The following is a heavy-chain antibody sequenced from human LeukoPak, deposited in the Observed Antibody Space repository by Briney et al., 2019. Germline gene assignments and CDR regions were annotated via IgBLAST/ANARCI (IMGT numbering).Heavy chain of an antibody. CDR3: ASRGSSWSDY. J-gene: IGHJ4*02. CDR2: ITGSSNYI. V-gene: IGHV3-21*04. Sequence: PGGSLRLSCAASGFNFSPYSMNWVRQAPGKGLEWVSSITGSSNYIYYADSVKGRFTISRDNAKNSLYLQMNSLRAEDTAVYYCASRGSSWSDYWGQGTLVTVSS. CDR1: GFNFSPYS. D-gene: IGHD6-13*01.